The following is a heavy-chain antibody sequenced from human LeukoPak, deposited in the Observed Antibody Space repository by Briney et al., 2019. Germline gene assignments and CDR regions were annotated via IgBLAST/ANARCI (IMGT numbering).Heavy chain of an antibody. CDR2: IYYSGST. CDR3: ARYNWNYVGAFDI. CDR1: GGSISGYY. Sequence: SETLSLTCSVSGGSISGYYWSWIRQPPGKGLEWIGYIYYSGSTNYNPSLKSRVTISVDTSKNQFSLKLSSVTAADTAVYYCARYNWNYVGAFDIWGQGTMVTVSS. D-gene: IGHD1-7*01. J-gene: IGHJ3*02. V-gene: IGHV4-59*01.